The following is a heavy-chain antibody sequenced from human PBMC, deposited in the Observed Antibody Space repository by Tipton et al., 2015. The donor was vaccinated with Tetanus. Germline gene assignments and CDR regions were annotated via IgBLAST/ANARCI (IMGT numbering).Heavy chain of an antibody. CDR2: ISSSGGTI. J-gene: IGHJ4*02. V-gene: IGHV3-11*01. D-gene: IGHD3-10*01. CDR1: GFTFSDYY. CDR3: AREALIYYGSGSYSPSFDY. Sequence: SLRLSCAASGFTFSDYYMSWIRQAPGKGLEWVSYISSSGGTIYYADSVKGRFTISRDNAKNSLYLQMNSLRAEDTAVYYCAREALIYYGSGSYSPSFDYWGQGTLVTVSS.